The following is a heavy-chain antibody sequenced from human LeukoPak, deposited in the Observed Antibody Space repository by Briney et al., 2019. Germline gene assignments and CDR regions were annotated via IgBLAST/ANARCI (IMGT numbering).Heavy chain of an antibody. CDR1: GYSFTSYW. V-gene: IGHV5-51*01. CDR2: IYPGDSDT. J-gene: IGHJ5*02. Sequence: GESLKISFKGSGYSFTSYWIVWVRQMPGKGLEWIGIIYPGDSDTTYSPSFQGQVTISADKSISTAYLQWNSLKASDTAMYYCAVSRGYPGRFDPWGQGTLVTVSS. CDR3: AVSRGYPGRFDP. D-gene: IGHD2-15*01.